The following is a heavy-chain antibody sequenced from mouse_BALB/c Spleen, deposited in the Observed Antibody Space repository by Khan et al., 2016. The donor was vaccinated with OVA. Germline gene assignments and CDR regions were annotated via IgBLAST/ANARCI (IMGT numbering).Heavy chain of an antibody. V-gene: IGHV5-6*01. D-gene: IGHD1-1*01. J-gene: IGHJ3*01. CDR2: VSTGGSYT. Sequence: EVELVESGGDLVKPGGSLKLSCAASGFTFSTYGMSWVRQTPDKRLEWVATVSTGGSYTYYPDSVKGRFTISRVNAKNTLYLQMSGLKSEDTAMFYCTRLAYYYDSEGFAYWGQGTLVTVSA. CDR1: GFTFSTYG. CDR3: TRLAYYYDSEGFAY.